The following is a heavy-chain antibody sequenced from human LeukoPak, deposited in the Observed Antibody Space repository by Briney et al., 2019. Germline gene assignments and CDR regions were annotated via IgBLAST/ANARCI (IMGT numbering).Heavy chain of an antibody. J-gene: IGHJ4*02. CDR2: ISHDGTTNE. D-gene: IGHD6-13*01. CDR1: GFTFDAYG. CDR3: AKDSASLSSHFATYFDY. Sequence: GGSLRLSCAASGFTFDAYGMHWARQAPGKGLEWVAVISHDGTTNEYYSDSVKGRFTISRDNSKNTLYLQMNTLRTEDTAVYYCAKDSASLSSHFATYFDYWGQGTLVTVSS. V-gene: IGHV3-30*18.